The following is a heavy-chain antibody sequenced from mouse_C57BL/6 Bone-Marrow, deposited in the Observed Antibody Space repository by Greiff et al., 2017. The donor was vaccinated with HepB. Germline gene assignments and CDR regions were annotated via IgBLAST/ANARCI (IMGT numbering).Heavy chain of an antibody. CDR3: TRGGDYDYGYAMDY. D-gene: IGHD2-4*01. CDR1: GYTFTSYW. Sequence: VQLQQSGTVLARPGASVKMSCKTSGYTFTSYWMHWVKQRPGQGLEWIGAIYPGNSDTSYNQKFKGKAKLTAVTSASTASMELRSLTNEDSAVYYCTRGGDYDYGYAMDYWGQGTSVTVSS. V-gene: IGHV1-5*01. J-gene: IGHJ4*01. CDR2: IYPGNSDT.